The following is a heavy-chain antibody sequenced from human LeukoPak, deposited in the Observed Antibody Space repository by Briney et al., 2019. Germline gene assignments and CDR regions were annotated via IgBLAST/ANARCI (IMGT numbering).Heavy chain of an antibody. CDR3: ARVDYYGSGTYPDAFDI. CDR1: GFTFSSYG. D-gene: IGHD3-10*01. CDR2: IWYDGSNK. J-gene: IGHJ3*02. V-gene: IGHV3-33*01. Sequence: PGGSLRLSCAASGFTFSSYGMHWVRQAPGKGLEWVAVIWYDGSNKYYADSVKGRFTISRDNDKNSLYLQMNSLRAEDTAVYYCARVDYYGSGTYPDAFDIWGQGTMVTVSS.